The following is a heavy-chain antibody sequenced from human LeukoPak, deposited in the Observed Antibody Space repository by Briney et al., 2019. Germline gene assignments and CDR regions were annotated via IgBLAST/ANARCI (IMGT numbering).Heavy chain of an antibody. Sequence: ASVKVSCKASGYTFTSYYMHWGRQAPGQGLEWMGIINPSGGSTSYAQKFQGRVTITKNTSISTAYMELSSLRSEDTAVYYCARGSGSGSYYGYYYYYMDVWGKGTTVTVSS. D-gene: IGHD3-10*01. V-gene: IGHV1-46*01. CDR2: INPSGGST. CDR3: ARGSGSGSYYGYYYYYMDV. CDR1: GYTFTSYY. J-gene: IGHJ6*03.